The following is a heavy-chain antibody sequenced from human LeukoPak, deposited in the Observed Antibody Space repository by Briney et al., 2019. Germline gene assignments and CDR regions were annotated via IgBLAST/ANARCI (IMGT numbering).Heavy chain of an antibody. J-gene: IGHJ6*03. CDR1: GFTFSSYG. Sequence: GGSLRLSCAASGFTFSSYGMSWVRQAPGKGLEWVSTISGSGGSTYYADSVKGRFTISRDNSKTTLYLQMNSLRAEDTAVYYCANAAYCYGSGSYYRDYYYMDVWGKGTTVTISS. CDR2: ISGSGGST. D-gene: IGHD3-10*01. V-gene: IGHV3-23*01. CDR3: ANAAYCYGSGSYYRDYYYMDV.